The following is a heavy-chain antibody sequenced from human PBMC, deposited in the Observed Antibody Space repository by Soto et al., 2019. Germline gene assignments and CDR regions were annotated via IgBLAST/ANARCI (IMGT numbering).Heavy chain of an antibody. Sequence: ASVKVSCKASGYTFTSYYMHWVRQAPGQGLEWMGIINPSGGSTSYAQKFQGRVTMTRDTSTSTVYMELSSLRSEDTAVYYCARDRVGLRYYYDSSGYYDYWGQGTLVTVSS. V-gene: IGHV1-46*01. D-gene: IGHD3-22*01. J-gene: IGHJ4*02. CDR1: GYTFTSYY. CDR2: INPSGGST. CDR3: ARDRVGLRYYYDSSGYYDY.